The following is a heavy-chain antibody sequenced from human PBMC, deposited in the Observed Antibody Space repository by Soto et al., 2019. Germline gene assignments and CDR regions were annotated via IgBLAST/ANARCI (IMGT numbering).Heavy chain of an antibody. J-gene: IGHJ6*03. CDR2: ISGYNGNT. V-gene: IGHV1-18*01. Sequence: QVHLLQSGAELKKPGASVKVSCKASAYPFTSYGVSWVRQAPGQGLEWMGWISGYNGNTNYAQKLQGRVTMTTDTSASTPCMEVRSLRSGDTGVCYCARAVVVSGPYSCMHVCGTGTADTVSS. CDR3: ARAVVVSGPYSCMHV. D-gene: IGHD2-15*01. CDR1: AYPFTSYG.